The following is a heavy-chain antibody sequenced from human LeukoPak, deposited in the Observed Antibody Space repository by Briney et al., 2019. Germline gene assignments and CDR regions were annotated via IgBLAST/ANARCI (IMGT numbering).Heavy chain of an antibody. V-gene: IGHV3-7*01. J-gene: IGHJ4*02. CDR2: IKQDGSEK. Sequence: HPGGSLRLSCAASGFTFSSYAMSWVRQAPGKGLEWVANIKQDGSEKYYVDSVKGRFTISRDNAKNSLYLQMNSLRAEDTAVYYCARKIGYCRSPSCYLYFDYWGQGTLVTVSS. CDR1: GFTFSSYA. D-gene: IGHD2-2*01. CDR3: ARKIGYCRSPSCYLYFDY.